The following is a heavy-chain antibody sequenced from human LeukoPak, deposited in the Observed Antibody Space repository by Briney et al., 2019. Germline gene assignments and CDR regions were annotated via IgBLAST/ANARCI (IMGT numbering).Heavy chain of an antibody. D-gene: IGHD3-10*01. CDR1: GFTFSSYA. Sequence: PGGSLRLSCAASGFTFSSYAMHWVRQAPGKGLEWVAVISYDGSNKYYADSVKGRFTISRDNAKNSLYLQMNSLRAEDTAVYYCARVQWFGELFQNDYYYYYGMDVWGQGTTVTVSS. CDR3: ARVQWFGELFQNDYYYYYGMDV. CDR2: ISYDGSNK. J-gene: IGHJ6*02. V-gene: IGHV3-30-3*01.